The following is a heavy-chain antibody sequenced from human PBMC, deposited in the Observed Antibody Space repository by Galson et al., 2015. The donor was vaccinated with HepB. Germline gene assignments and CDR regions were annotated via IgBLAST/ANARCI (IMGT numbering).Heavy chain of an antibody. D-gene: IGHD3-16*01. Sequence: SLRLSCAASGFTFSKYYMSWIRQTPGTGLEWISYISSSGTYTKYADSMTGRFTISRDNAKNSLHLQMSSLRAEDTAVYYCARDLVGEAGFFYGNDVWGQGTTVTVSS. J-gene: IGHJ6*02. CDR2: ISSSGTYT. CDR1: GFTFSKYY. V-gene: IGHV3-11*06. CDR3: ARDLVGEAGFFYGNDV.